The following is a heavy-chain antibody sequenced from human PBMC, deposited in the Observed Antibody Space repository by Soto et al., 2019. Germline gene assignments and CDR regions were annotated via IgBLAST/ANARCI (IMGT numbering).Heavy chain of an antibody. CDR1: SGSITSYY. CDR2: IYYSEHT. V-gene: IGHV4-59*01. J-gene: IGHJ3*01. Sequence: QVQLQESGPGLVKPSETLSLTCTVSSGSITSYYWSWIRQPPGKGLEWIGSIYYSEHTNYNSNPSLKSRVTIGVDTSTNQLSLQLGAVTAADPAVYYCASVTRYFDPAAFDLRGQGTIVTVSS. CDR3: ASVTRYFDPAAFDL. D-gene: IGHD3-9*01.